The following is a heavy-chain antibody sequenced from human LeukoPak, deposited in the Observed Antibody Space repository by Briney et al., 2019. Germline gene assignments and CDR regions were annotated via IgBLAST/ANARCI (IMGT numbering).Heavy chain of an antibody. D-gene: IGHD3-22*01. J-gene: IGHJ4*02. CDR3: AKDKPRAYYYDSSGYYLGGFDY. V-gene: IGHV3-30*18. CDR1: GFTFSSYG. Sequence: PGGSLRLSCAASGFTFSSYGMHWVRQAPGKGLEWVAVISYDGSNKYYADSVKGRFTISRDNSKNTLYLQMNSLRAEDTAVYYCAKDKPRAYYYDSSGYYLGGFDYWGQGTLVTVSS. CDR2: ISYDGSNK.